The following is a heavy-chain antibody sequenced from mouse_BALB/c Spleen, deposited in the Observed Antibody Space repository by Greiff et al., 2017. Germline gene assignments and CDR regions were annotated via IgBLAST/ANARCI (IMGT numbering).Heavy chain of an antibody. J-gene: IGHJ3*01. D-gene: IGHD1-1*02. V-gene: IGHV3-2*02. CDR3: ARGGGFFAY. CDR2: ISYSGST. CDR1: GYSITSDYA. Sequence: EVKLMESGPGLVKPSQSLSLTCTVTGYSITSDYAWNWIRQFPGNKLEWMGYISYSGSTSYNPSLKSRISITRDTSKNQFFLQLNSVTTEDTATYYCARGGGFFAYWGQGTLVTVSA.